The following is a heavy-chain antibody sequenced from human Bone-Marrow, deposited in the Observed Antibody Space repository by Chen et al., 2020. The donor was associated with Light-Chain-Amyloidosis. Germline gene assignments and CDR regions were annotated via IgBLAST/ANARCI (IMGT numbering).Heavy chain of an antibody. CDR3: ARRRDGYNFDY. Sequence: EVQLEQSGPEVKKPGESLKIPCKGSVSPFPNYWIGWVRQMPGKGLEWMGVIYPDDSDARYSPSFEGQVTISADKSITTAYLQWRSLKASDTAMYYCARRRDGYNFDYWGQGTLVTVSS. D-gene: IGHD5-12*01. J-gene: IGHJ4*02. CDR1: VSPFPNYW. V-gene: IGHV5-51*01. CDR2: IYPDDSDA.